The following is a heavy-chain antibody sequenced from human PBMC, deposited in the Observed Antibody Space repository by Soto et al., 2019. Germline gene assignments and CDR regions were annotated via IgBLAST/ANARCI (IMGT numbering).Heavy chain of an antibody. J-gene: IGHJ6*03. Sequence: PGGSLRLSCAASGFTLSGYAMDWVRQAPGKGLEYVSGISSNGVGTYYANSVQGRFTISRGNSKNTVYLQMGSLRPEDMAVYYCARRARQDFYYMDVWGKGTTVTVSS. CDR3: ARRARQDFYYMDV. CDR2: ISSNGVGT. V-gene: IGHV3-64*01. CDR1: GFTLSGYA. D-gene: IGHD6-6*01.